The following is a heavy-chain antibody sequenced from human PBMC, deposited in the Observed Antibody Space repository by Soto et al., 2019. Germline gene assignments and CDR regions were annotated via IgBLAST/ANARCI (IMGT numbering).Heavy chain of an antibody. CDR3: ARVGGSGSYYNDFDY. D-gene: IGHD3-10*01. CDR2: IYYSGST. J-gene: IGHJ4*02. V-gene: IGHV4-30-4*01. Sequence: SETLSLTCTVSGGSISSGDYYWSWIRQPPGKGLEWIGYIYYSGSTYYNPSLKSRVTISVDTSKNQFSLKLSSVTAADTAVYYCARVGGSGSYYNDFDYWGQGTLVTVSS. CDR1: GGSISSGDYY.